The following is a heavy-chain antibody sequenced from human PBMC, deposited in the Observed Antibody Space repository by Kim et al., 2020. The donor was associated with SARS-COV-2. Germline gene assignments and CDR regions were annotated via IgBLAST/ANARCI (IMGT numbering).Heavy chain of an antibody. Sequence: GGSLRLSCAASGFTFSSYGMHWVRQAPGKGLEWVAVIWYDGSNKYYADSVKGRFTISRDNSKNTLYLQMNSLRAEDTAVYYCARGGKGSSSSAFDIWGQGTMVTVSS. V-gene: IGHV3-33*01. CDR2: IWYDGSNK. CDR3: ARGGKGSSSSAFDI. D-gene: IGHD6-6*01. J-gene: IGHJ3*02. CDR1: GFTFSSYG.